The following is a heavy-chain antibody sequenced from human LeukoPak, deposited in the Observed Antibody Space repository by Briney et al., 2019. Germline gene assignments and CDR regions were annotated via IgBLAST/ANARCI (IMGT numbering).Heavy chain of an antibody. J-gene: IGHJ4*02. CDR3: ARGPPRGKIAAAGTIDY. D-gene: IGHD6-13*01. CDR1: GGSFSGYY. V-gene: IGHV4-34*01. Sequence: SETLSLTCAVYGGSFSGYYWSWIRQPPGKGLEWIGEINHSGSTNYNPSLKSRVTISVDTSKNQFSLKLSSVTAADTAVYYCARGPPRGKIAAAGTIDYWGQGTLVTVSS. CDR2: INHSGST.